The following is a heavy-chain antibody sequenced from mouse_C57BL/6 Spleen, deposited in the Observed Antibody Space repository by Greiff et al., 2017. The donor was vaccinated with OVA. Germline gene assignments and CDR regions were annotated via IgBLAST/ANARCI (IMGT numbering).Heavy chain of an antibody. V-gene: IGHV14-3*01. CDR2: IDPANGNT. D-gene: IGHD2-10*01. Sequence: EVMLVESVAELVRPGASVRLSCTASGFIIKNTYMHWVKQRPEQGLEWIGRIDPANGNTKYAPKFQGKATITADTSSNTAYLQLSSLTSEDTAIYYCARGAYQIYFDYWGQGTTLTVSS. CDR3: ARGAYQIYFDY. CDR1: GFIIKNTY. J-gene: IGHJ2*01.